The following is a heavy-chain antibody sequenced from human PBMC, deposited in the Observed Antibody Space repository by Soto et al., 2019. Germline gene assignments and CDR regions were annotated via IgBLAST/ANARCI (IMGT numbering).Heavy chain of an antibody. CDR2: IHPGDSDT. CDR3: ASPIAAAGRDVPSKWDYYCYCGIDV. CDR1: GYSFTSYW. V-gene: IGHV5-51*01. Sequence: GESPKISCKGSGYSFTSYWIGLVRQMPGKGLQWMVIIHPGDSDTRYSPSFQGQVTISAGKSISTAYLQWSSLKASDTAMYYCASPIAAAGRDVPSKWDYYCYCGIDVWGQGTTVTVSS. D-gene: IGHD6-13*01. J-gene: IGHJ6*02.